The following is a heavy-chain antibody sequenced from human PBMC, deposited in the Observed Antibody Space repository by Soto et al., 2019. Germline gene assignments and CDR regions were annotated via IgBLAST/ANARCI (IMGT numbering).Heavy chain of an antibody. D-gene: IGHD2-21*02. CDR1: GGTFSGYY. V-gene: IGHV4-34*01. Sequence: PSETLSLTCAVYGGTFSGYYWTWIRQPPGKGLEWIGEINHSGTINFNPSLKSRLTISLDTSKKHFSLKWCSVTDADTAAYYCARADRTLVTSYSLDVWGRGTTVTVSS. J-gene: IGHJ6*02. CDR3: ARADRTLVTSYSLDV. CDR2: INHSGTI.